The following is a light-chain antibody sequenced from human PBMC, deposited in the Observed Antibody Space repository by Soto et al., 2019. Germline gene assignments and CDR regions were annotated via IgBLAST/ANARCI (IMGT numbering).Light chain of an antibody. Sequence: QSALTQPTSVFGSLGQSITISCTGTSSDIGSYDFVSWYQHHPGKAPKLMIYEVTNSPSGVYHRFSGSKSDNTASLTISGLQAEDEADYYCSSYTRITTRLVFGGGTQLTVL. CDR3: SSYTRITTRLV. J-gene: IGLJ3*02. V-gene: IGLV2-14*01. CDR2: EVT. CDR1: SSDIGSYDF.